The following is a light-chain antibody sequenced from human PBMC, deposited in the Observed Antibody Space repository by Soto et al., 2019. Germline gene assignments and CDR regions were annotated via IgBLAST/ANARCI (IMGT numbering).Light chain of an antibody. CDR1: QTVSRY. CDR2: DAS. V-gene: IGKV3-11*01. J-gene: IGKJ4*01. CDR3: QQRSTWPLLT. Sequence: VLIQSPATLSLSPGERATLSCRASQTVSRYLAWFQQKPGQPPRLLIYDASNRATGIPARFSGSGSGTDYTLTISSLEPEDFAVYYCQQRSTWPLLTFGGGTKVVI.